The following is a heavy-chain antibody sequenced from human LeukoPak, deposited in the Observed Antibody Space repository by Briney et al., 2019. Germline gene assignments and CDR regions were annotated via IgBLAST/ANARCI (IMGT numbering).Heavy chain of an antibody. J-gene: IGHJ4*02. CDR3: TRGPGYFDH. CDR1: GFIFHDYA. V-gene: IGHV3-9*01. CDR2: INWNSGSI. Sequence: GGSLRLSCAASGFIFHDYAMHWVRRAPGKGLERVSGINWNSGSIGYADSVKGRFTISRNNAKNSLYLQMNSLRPEDTALYYCTRGPGYFDHWGQGTLVTVSS.